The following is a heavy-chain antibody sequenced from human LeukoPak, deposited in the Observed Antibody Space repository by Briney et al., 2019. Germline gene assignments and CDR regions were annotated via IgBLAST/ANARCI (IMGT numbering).Heavy chain of an antibody. CDR2: IYYSGST. CDR3: ARTYGAFDY. V-gene: IGHV4-39*07. J-gene: IGHJ4*02. Sequence: SETLSLTCTVSGGSISSSSYYWGWIRQPPGKGLEWIGSIYYSGSTKYDPSLKSRVTISVDTSKNQFSLKLNSVTAADTAVYYCARTYGAFDYWGQGTLVTVSS. D-gene: IGHD4/OR15-4a*01. CDR1: GGSISSSSYY.